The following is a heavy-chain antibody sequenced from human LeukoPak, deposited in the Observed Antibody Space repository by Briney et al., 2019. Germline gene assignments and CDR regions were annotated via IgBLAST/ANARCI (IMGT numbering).Heavy chain of an antibody. CDR1: GGSITSSNW. Sequence: PSETLSLTCTVSGGSITSSNWWSWARQPPGKGLEWIGEIYHSGSTNYQPSLKSRVTMSVDKSKDQFSLKLSSVTAADTAVYYCVKRGNVANFDSWGQGILVTVSS. J-gene: IGHJ4*02. D-gene: IGHD5-12*01. V-gene: IGHV4-4*02. CDR2: IYHSGST. CDR3: VKRGNVANFDS.